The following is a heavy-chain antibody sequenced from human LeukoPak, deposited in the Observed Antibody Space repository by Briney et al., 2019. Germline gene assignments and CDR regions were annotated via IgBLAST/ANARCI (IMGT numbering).Heavy chain of an antibody. CDR1: SGSVNSGSYY. V-gene: IGHV4-61*01. J-gene: IGHJ4*02. Sequence: PSETLSLTCTASSGSVNSGSYYWTWIRQPPGKGLECIGYVYYTGRTYYNPSLKSRVTISVDTSKNQFSLKLNSVIAADTAVYYCARDSSTVTTRHFDYWGQGTLVTVSS. D-gene: IGHD4-17*01. CDR2: VYYTGRT. CDR3: ARDSSTVTTRHFDY.